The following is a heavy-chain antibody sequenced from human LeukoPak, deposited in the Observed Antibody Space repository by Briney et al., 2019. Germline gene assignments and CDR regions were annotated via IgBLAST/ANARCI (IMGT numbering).Heavy chain of an antibody. V-gene: IGHV3-23*01. D-gene: IGHD4-23*01. J-gene: IGHJ5*02. CDR2: ISGSGGST. CDR1: GFTFSSYA. Sequence: GGSLRLSCAASGFTFSSYAMSWVRQAPGKGLEWVSAISGSGGSTYYADSVKGRFTISRDNSKNTLYLQMNSLRAEDTAVYYCARDQWGDYGGNLIVTSRTWFDPWGQGTLVTVSS. CDR3: ARDQWGDYGGNLIVTSRTWFDP.